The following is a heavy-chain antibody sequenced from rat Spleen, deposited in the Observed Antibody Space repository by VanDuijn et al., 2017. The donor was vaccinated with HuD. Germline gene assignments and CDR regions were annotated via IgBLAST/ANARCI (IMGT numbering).Heavy chain of an antibody. CDR1: GFSLTNYN. CDR3: ARRESYFDY. V-gene: IGHV2S63*01. CDR2: IWGDGST. Sequence: VQLKESGPGLVQPSQTLSLTCTVSGFSLTNYNVHWVRQPPGKGLEWMGVIWGDGSTAYNSALKSRLSISRDTSKSQVFLKMNSLKTEDTAMYFCARRESYFDYWGQGVMVTVSS. J-gene: IGHJ2*01.